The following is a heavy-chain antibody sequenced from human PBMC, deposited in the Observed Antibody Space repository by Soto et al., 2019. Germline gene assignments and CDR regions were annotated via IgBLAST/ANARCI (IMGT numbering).Heavy chain of an antibody. CDR3: AREGSGYRSRASPMDV. D-gene: IGHD3-22*01. J-gene: IGHJ6*02. V-gene: IGHV1-69*01. CDR2: IIPIFGTA. Sequence: QVQLVQSGAEVKKPGSSVKVSCKASGDTFSSYAISWVRQAPGQGLEWMGGIIPIFGTANYAQKFQGRVTITPDESTSTAYMELSSLRSEDTAVYYCAREGSGYRSRASPMDVWGQGTTVTVSS. CDR1: GDTFSSYA.